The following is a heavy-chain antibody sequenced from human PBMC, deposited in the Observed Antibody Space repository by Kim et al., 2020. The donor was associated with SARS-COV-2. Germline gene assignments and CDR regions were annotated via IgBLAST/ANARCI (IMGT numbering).Heavy chain of an antibody. J-gene: IGHJ4*02. Sequence: STNYNPARRGRATISHDTPKNQVYQRLNSVTAADTAVYYCATYGGNSGFDYWGQGTLVTVSS. V-gene: IGHV4-59*01. CDR2: ST. D-gene: IGHD4-17*01. CDR3: ATYGGNSGFDY.